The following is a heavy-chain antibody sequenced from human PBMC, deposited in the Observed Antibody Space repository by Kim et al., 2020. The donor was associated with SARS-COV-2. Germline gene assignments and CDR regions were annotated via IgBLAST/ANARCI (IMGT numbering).Heavy chain of an antibody. V-gene: IGHV3-64D*06. Sequence: GGSLRLSCAVSGFTFSDYSMHWVRRAPGKGLEYVSATTRTGGGSFYADSVEGRFTISKNNSKNTLYLHMNSLRPEDTSVYFLISYWRDYGAVHWGQGILVVVSA. J-gene: IGHJ4*02. CDR3: ISYWRDYGAVH. CDR2: TTRTGGGS. CDR1: GFTFSDYS. D-gene: IGHD4-17*01.